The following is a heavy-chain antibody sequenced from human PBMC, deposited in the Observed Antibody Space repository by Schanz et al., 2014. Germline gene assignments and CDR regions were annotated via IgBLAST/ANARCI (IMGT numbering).Heavy chain of an antibody. V-gene: IGHV3-30*03. Sequence: VKLVESGGALVKPGGSLRLSCAASGFIFSRAWMSWVRQAPGKGLEWVAVISYDGRNKYYADSVKGRFTMSRDNSKNTVYLQMNRLRAEDTAVYYCARVHHYDPSGWGYFDYWGQGALVTVSS. CDR2: ISYDGRNK. CDR3: ARVHHYDPSGWGYFDY. CDR1: GFIFSRAW. J-gene: IGHJ4*02. D-gene: IGHD3-22*01.